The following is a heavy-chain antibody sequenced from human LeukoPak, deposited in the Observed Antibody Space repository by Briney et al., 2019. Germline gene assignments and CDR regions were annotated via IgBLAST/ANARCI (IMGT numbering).Heavy chain of an antibody. CDR3: ARVVVVAATRSSYYYGMDV. Sequence: SQTLSLTCAISGDSVSSKSTAWNWIRQSPSRGLEWLGRTYYRSKWYNDYAVSVKSRITINPDTSKNQFSLQLNSVTPEDTAVYYCARVVVVAATRSSYYYGMDVWGQGTTVTVSS. CDR2: TYYRSKWYN. V-gene: IGHV6-1*01. CDR1: GDSVSSKSTA. J-gene: IGHJ6*02. D-gene: IGHD2-15*01.